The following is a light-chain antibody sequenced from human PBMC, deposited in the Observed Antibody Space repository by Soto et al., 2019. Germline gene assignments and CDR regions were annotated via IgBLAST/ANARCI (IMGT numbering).Light chain of an antibody. J-gene: IGKJ4*01. V-gene: IGKV1-39*01. CDR2: DAL. Sequence: DIQMTQSPSSLSASVGDRVTITCRASQSISSYLNWYQQKPGKAPKLLIYDALSLQSGVPSRFSVSGSGTDFTLTISSLQPEDFATYYCQQSYSTPLTFGGGTKVDIK. CDR3: QQSYSTPLT. CDR1: QSISSY.